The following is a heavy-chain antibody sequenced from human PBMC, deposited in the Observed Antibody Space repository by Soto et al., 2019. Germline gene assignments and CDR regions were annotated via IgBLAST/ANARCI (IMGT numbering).Heavy chain of an antibody. CDR3: ARDSSMVRGLIRFDP. J-gene: IGHJ5*02. Sequence: SETLSLTCTVSGGSISSYYWSWIRQPPGKGLEWIGYIYYSGSTNYNPSLKSRVTISVDTSKNQFSLKLSSVTAADTAVYYCARDSSMVRGLIRFDPWGQGTLVPVSS. CDR2: IYYSGST. D-gene: IGHD3-10*01. V-gene: IGHV4-59*01. CDR1: GGSISSYY.